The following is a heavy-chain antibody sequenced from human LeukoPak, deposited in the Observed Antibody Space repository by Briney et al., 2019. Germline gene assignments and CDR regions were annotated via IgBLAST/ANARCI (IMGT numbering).Heavy chain of an antibody. CDR2: ISSSGSTI. CDR3: ARRGYYDSSGYSFGH. V-gene: IGHV3-48*04. D-gene: IGHD3-22*01. CDR1: GFTFSNYS. J-gene: IGHJ4*02. Sequence: GGSLRPSCAASGFTFSNYSMAWVRQAPGKGLEWVSYISSSGSTIYYADSVKGRFTISRDNAKNSLYLQMNSLRAEDTAVYYCARRGYYDSSGYSFGHWGQGTLVTVSS.